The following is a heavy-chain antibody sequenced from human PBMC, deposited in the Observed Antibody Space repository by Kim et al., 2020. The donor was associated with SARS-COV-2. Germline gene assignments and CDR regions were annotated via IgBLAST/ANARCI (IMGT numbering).Heavy chain of an antibody. V-gene: IGHV4-39*01. Sequence: LKSPVTISVDTSKNQFSLRLSSVTAADTAVYYCARRSQLGLGALGPVFDYWGQGTLVTVSS. J-gene: IGHJ4*02. CDR3: ARRSQLGLGALGPVFDY. D-gene: IGHD1-26*01.